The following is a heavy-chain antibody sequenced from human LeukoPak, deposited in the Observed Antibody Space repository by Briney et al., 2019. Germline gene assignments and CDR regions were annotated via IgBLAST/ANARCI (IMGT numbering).Heavy chain of an antibody. J-gene: IGHJ4*02. CDR1: GFTFSIYG. D-gene: IGHD6-19*01. CDR3: AKDGSPYSSDWYFDY. Sequence: GGSLRLSCAASGFTFSIYGMHWVRQAPGKGLEWVAVISYDGSNKYYADSVKGRFTISRDNSKNTLYLQMNSLRAEDTAVYYCAKDGSPYSSDWYFDYWGQGTLVTVSS. CDR2: ISYDGSNK. V-gene: IGHV3-30*18.